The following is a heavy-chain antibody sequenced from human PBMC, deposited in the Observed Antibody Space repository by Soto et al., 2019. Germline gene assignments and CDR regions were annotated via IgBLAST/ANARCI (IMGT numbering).Heavy chain of an antibody. V-gene: IGHV4-38-2*01. Sequence: SETLSLTCAVSGYSISSGYYWGWIRQPPGKGLEWIGSIYHSGSTYYNPSLKSRVTISVDTSKNQFSLKLSSVTAADTDVYYCARAGNLEAAWTDLDYWGQGTLVT. CDR3: ARAGNLEAAWTDLDY. D-gene: IGHD6-13*01. CDR2: IYHSGST. CDR1: GYSISSGYY. J-gene: IGHJ4*02.